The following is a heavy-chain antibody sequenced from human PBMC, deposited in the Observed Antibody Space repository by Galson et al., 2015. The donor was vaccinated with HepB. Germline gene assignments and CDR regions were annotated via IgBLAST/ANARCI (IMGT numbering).Heavy chain of an antibody. J-gene: IGHJ4*02. V-gene: IGHV4-34*01. CDR1: GRSFSGYY. CDR2: INHSGST. Sequence: SETLSLTCAVYGRSFSGYYWSWIRQPPGKGLEWIGEINHSGSTNYNPSLKSRVTISVDTSKNQFSLKLSSVTAADTAVYYCARSPGIRRVFFDYWGQGTLVTVSS. CDR3: ARSPGIRRVFFDY. D-gene: IGHD1-14*01.